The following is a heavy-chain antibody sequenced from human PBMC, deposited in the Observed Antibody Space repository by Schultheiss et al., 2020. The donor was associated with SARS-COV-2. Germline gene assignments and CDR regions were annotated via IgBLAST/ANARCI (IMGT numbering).Heavy chain of an antibody. CDR1: GFTFSSYA. V-gene: IGHV3-64*04. CDR2: ISSNGGST. CDR3: ARDGGGYDFWSGYVGYYYYYMDV. D-gene: IGHD3-3*01. J-gene: IGHJ6*03. Sequence: GGSLRLSCSASGFTFSSYAMHWVRQAPGKGLEYVSAISSNGGSTYYADSVKGRFTISRDNAKNSLYLQMNSLRAEDTAVYYCARDGGGYDFWSGYVGYYYYYMDVWGKGTTVTVSS.